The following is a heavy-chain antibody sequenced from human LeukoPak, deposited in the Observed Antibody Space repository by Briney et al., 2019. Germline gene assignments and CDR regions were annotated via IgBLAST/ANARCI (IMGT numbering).Heavy chain of an antibody. D-gene: IGHD5-18*01. CDR3: ARGGGYSYDYYFDY. J-gene: IGHJ4*02. Sequence: GGSLRLSCAASGFTVSSNYMSWVRQAPGKGLEWVSVIYSGGSTYYADSVKGRFTISRDNSKNTLYLQMNSLRAEDTAVYYCARGGGYSYDYYFDYWGQGTLVTVSS. CDR2: IYSGGST. CDR1: GFTVSSNY. V-gene: IGHV3-53*01.